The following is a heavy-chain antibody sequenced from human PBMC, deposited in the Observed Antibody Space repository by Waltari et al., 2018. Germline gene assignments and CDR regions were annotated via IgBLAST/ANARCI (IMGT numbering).Heavy chain of an antibody. CDR3: ARGTSPASEAGNWFDP. CDR2: INHSGST. Sequence: QVQLLQWGARLLKPSETLSLTCAVYGGSFSGYYWSWIRQPPGKGLEWIGEINHSGSTNYNPSLKSRVTISVDTSKNQFSLKLNSVTAADTAVYYCARGTSPASEAGNWFDPWGQGTLVTVSS. J-gene: IGHJ5*02. V-gene: IGHV4-34*01. CDR1: GGSFSGYY. D-gene: IGHD3-10*01.